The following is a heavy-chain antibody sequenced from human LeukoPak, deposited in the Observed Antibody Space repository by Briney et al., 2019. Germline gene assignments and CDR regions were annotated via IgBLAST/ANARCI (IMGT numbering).Heavy chain of an antibody. CDR1: GGSFSGYY. CDR3: ARVSRSAAAGMTFDY. Sequence: PSETLSLTCAVYGGSFSGYYWSWIRQPPGKGLEWIGEINHSGSTNYNPSLKSRVTISVDTSKNQFSLKLSSVTAADTAVYYCARVSRSAAAGMTFDYWGQGTLVTVSS. D-gene: IGHD6-13*01. CDR2: INHSGST. J-gene: IGHJ4*02. V-gene: IGHV4-34*01.